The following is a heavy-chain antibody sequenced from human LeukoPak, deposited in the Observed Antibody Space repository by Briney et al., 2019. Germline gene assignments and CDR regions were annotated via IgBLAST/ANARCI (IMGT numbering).Heavy chain of an antibody. Sequence: GGSLRLSCAASGFTLSPYWMHWVRQAPGKGLVWVSHINSDGSTTSYADSVKGRFTISRDNAQNTLYLQMNSLRAEDTAVYYCARGTALQDYWGQGTLVTVSS. CDR3: ARGTALQDY. CDR2: INSDGSTT. CDR1: GFTLSPYW. J-gene: IGHJ4*02. D-gene: IGHD2/OR15-2a*01. V-gene: IGHV3-74*01.